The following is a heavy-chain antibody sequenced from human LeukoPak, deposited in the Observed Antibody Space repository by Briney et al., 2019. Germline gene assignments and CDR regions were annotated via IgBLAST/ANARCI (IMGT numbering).Heavy chain of an antibody. CDR2: IYYSGST. CDR3: ARGTPYFYGSYWFDP. V-gene: IGHV4-39*01. J-gene: IGHJ5*02. Sequence: SETLSLTCTVSGGSISSSSYYWGWIRQPPGKGLEWIGSIYYSGSTYYNPSLKSRVTISVDTSKNQFSLKLSSVTAADTAVYYCARGTPYFYGSYWFDPWGQGTLVTVSS. D-gene: IGHD3-10*01. CDR1: GGSISSSSYY.